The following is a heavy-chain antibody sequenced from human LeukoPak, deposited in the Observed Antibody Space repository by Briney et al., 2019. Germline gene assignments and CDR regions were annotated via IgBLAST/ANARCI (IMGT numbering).Heavy chain of an antibody. D-gene: IGHD6-13*01. V-gene: IGHV3-48*01. CDR2: ISSSSSTI. CDR3: ARDLLSSDDGKLDN. CDR1: GFTFSSYS. Sequence: GGSLRLSCAASGFTFSSYSMNWVRQAPGKGLEWVSYISSSSSTIYYADSVKGRFTISRDNAKNSLYLQMNSLRAEDTAVYYCARDLLSSDDGKLDNWGQGTLVNVS. J-gene: IGHJ4*02.